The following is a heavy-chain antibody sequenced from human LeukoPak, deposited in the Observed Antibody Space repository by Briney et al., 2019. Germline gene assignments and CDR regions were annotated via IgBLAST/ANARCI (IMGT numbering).Heavy chain of an antibody. CDR2: IKSKTDGGTT. J-gene: IGHJ4*02. V-gene: IGHV3-15*01. CDR3: TTGTWQLEPPIDY. CDR1: GFTFSNAW. Sequence: GGSLRLSCAASGFTFSNAWMSWVRQAPGKGLEWVGRIKSKTDGGTTDYAAPVKGRFTISRDDSKNTLYLQINSLKTEDTAVYYCTTGTWQLEPPIDYWGQGTLVTVSS. D-gene: IGHD6-13*01.